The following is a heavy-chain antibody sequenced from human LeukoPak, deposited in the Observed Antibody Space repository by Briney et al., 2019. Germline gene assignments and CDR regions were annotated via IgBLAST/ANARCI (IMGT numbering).Heavy chain of an antibody. D-gene: IGHD3-22*01. V-gene: IGHV3-7*02. J-gene: IGHJ4*02. CDR1: GFTFSSYW. Sequence: SGGSLRLSCAASGFTFSSYWMSWVRQAPGKGLEWVANIKQDGSEKYYVDSVRGRFTISRDNAKNSLYLQMNSLSVEDTAVYYCARGNYYDSDVYYYKLDYWGQGTLVTVSS. CDR2: IKQDGSEK. CDR3: ARGNYYDSDVYYYKLDY.